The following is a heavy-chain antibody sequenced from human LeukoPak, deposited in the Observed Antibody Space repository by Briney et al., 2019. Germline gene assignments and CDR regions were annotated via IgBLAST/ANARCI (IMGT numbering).Heavy chain of an antibody. D-gene: IGHD3-22*01. Sequence: ASVKVSCKASGYTFTGYYMHWVRQAPGQGLEWMGWINPNSGDTNYAQKFQGRVTMTRDTPISTAYMELTSLRFDDTAVYYCARAEVIDYWGQGTLVTVSS. J-gene: IGHJ4*02. CDR3: ARAEVIDY. V-gene: IGHV1-2*02. CDR2: INPNSGDT. CDR1: GYTFTGYY.